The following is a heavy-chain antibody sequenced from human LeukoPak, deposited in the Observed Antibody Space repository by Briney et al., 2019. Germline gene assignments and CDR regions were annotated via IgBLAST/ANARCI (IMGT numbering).Heavy chain of an antibody. V-gene: IGHV3-48*04. CDR1: GFTFSSYS. CDR3: ASWYSGTYF. Sequence: GGSLRLSCAASGFTFSSYSMSWVRQAPGRGLEWLSYISTGSSTKYYADSVKGQFTISRDNAKNSLYLQMNSLRAEDTAVYYCASWYSGTYFWGQGTLVTVSS. J-gene: IGHJ4*02. CDR2: ISTGSSTK. D-gene: IGHD1-26*01.